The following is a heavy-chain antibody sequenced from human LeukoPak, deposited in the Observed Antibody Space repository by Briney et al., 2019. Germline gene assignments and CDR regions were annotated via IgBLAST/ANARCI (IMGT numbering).Heavy chain of an antibody. CDR1: GFTFSSYA. J-gene: IGHJ5*02. Sequence: GGSLRLSCAASGFTFSSYAMSWVRQAPGEGLEWVSSISGSGGTTDYADSVKGRFTISRDISKNTLYLQMNSLRAEDTAVYYCARAYYYDSSALAPWGQGTLVTVSS. D-gene: IGHD3-22*01. CDR3: ARAYYYDSSALAP. CDR2: ISGSGGTT. V-gene: IGHV3-23*01.